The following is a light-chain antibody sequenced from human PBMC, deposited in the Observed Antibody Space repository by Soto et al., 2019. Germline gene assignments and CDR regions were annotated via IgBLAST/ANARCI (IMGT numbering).Light chain of an antibody. CDR3: QHFSPYPLLT. CDR2: ATY. CDR1: QDISTY. Sequence: QLTQSPSSLSASVGDRVTITCRASQDISTYLAWYQQKPGKAPTLLIYATYTLQSGVPSRFSGGGFGTDFTLTINSLQPEDFATYYCQHFSPYPLLTFGGGTKVEI. V-gene: IGKV1-9*01. J-gene: IGKJ4*01.